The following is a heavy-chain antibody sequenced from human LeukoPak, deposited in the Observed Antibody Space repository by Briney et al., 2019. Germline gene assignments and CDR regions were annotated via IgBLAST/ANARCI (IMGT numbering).Heavy chain of an antibody. CDR3: AREYCSSTSCYYAFDI. CDR2: IIPIFGTA. D-gene: IGHD2-2*01. Sequence: ASVKVSCKASGGTFSSYAISWVRQAPGQGLEWMGGIIPIFGTANYAQKFQGRVTITADESTSTAYMELSSLRSEDTAVYYCAREYCSSTSCYYAFDIWGQGTMVTVSS. V-gene: IGHV1-69*13. J-gene: IGHJ3*02. CDR1: GGTFSSYA.